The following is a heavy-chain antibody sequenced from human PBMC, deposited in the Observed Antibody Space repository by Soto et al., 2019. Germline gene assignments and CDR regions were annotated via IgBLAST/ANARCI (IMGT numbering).Heavy chain of an antibody. CDR1: GFSLNSKGMC. CDR3: ARTPALPLGYPHGMDV. V-gene: IGHV2-70*13. J-gene: IGHJ6*02. CDR2: IDWDDDK. Sequence: SGPTLVNPTQTLTLTCTFSGFSLNSKGMCVNWIRQPPGKALEWPALIDWDDDKYYSTSLKTRLTISRDTSKNQVVLTMTNMDPVDTATYYCARTPALPLGYPHGMDVWGQGTTVTVSS. D-gene: IGHD7-27*01.